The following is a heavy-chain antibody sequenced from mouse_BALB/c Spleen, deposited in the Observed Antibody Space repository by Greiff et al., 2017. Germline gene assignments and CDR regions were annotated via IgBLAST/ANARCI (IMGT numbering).Heavy chain of an antibody. CDR1: GFTFSSFG. J-gene: IGHJ3*01. D-gene: IGHD2-10*01. Sequence: EVQLLESGGGLVQPGGSRKLSCAASGFTFSSFGMHWVRQAPEKGLEWVAYISSGSSTIYYADTVKGRFTIARDNPKNTLFLQMTSLRSEDTAMYYCARSEAYYGGFAYWGQGTLVTVSA. V-gene: IGHV5-17*02. CDR3: ARSEAYYGGFAY. CDR2: ISSGSSTI.